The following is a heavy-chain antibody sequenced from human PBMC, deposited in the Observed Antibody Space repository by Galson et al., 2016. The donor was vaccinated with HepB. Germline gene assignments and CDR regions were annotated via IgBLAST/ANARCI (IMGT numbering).Heavy chain of an antibody. V-gene: IGHV3-53*01. CDR1: GFTVSSNY. CDR3: ARDYSSLSRYNYFDY. CDR2: IYSGGST. D-gene: IGHD6-6*01. Sequence: SLRLSCAASGFTVSSNYMSWVRQAPGKGLEWVSVIYSGGSTYYADSVKGRFTISRDNSKNTLYLQMNSLRAEDTAVYYCARDYSSLSRYNYFDYWGQGTLVTVSS. J-gene: IGHJ4*02.